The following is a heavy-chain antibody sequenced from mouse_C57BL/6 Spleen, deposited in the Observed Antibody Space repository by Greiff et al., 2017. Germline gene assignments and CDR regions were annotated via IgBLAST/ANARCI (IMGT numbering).Heavy chain of an antibody. CDR1: GYSFTGYY. V-gene: IGHV1-42*01. D-gene: IGHD3-2*02. Sequence: VQLKESGPELVKPGASVKISCKASGYSFTGYYMNWVKQSPEKSLEWIGEINPSTGGTTYNQKFKAKATLTVDKSSSTAYMQLKSLTSEDSAVYYCARSAFRDYYAMDYWGQGTSVTVSS. CDR2: INPSTGGT. J-gene: IGHJ4*01. CDR3: ARSAFRDYYAMDY.